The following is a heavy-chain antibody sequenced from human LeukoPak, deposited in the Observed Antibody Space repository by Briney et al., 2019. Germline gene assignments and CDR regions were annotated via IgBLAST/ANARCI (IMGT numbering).Heavy chain of an antibody. V-gene: IGHV3-21*01. J-gene: IGHJ4*02. CDR3: ARDRSGYSGYECQAY. CDR1: GFTFSSYS. Sequence: GGSLRLSCAGSGFTFSSYSMNWVRQAPGKGPEWVSSISSGGTDIYYADSVKGRFTISRDNTKNSLYLQMNSLRAEDTAVYYCARDRSGYSGYECQAYWGQGNLVTVS. CDR2: ISSGGTDI. D-gene: IGHD5-12*01.